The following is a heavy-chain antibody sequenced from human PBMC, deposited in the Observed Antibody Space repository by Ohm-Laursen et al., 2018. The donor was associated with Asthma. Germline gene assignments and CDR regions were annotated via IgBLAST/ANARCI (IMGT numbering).Heavy chain of an antibody. D-gene: IGHD6-19*01. V-gene: IGHV4-59*01. J-gene: IGHJ4*02. CDR2: IYYSGST. Sequence: TLSLTCTVSGGSISSYYWSWIRQPPGKGLEWIGYIYYSGSTNYNPSLKSRVTISVDTSKDQFSLKLSSVTAADTAVYYCAREWLGGAPDYWGQGTLVTVSS. CDR3: AREWLGGAPDY. CDR1: GGSISSYY.